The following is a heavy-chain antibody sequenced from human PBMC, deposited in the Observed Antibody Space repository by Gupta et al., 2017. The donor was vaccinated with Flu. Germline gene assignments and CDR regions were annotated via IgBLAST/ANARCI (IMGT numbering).Heavy chain of an antibody. CDR1: GYPFTGFY. CDR2: NYPHNGDS. V-gene: IGHV1-2*02. D-gene: IGHD7-27*01. Sequence: QVQLVQSGADVKKPGASVSVSCKASGYPFTGFYLHWVRQAPRQGLEWLGWNYPHNGDSIYAKRFQGRVTMTSDPSINTAYMELSRLRSDDTGIYYCVRDGVTGGAFDVWGHGTMVTVSS. J-gene: IGHJ3*01. CDR3: VRDGVTGGAFDV.